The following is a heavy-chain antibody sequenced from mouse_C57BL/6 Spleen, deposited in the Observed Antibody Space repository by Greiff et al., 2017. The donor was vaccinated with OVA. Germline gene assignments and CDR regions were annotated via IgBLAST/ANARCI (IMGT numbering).Heavy chain of an antibody. CDR3: ARLGITTPYAMDY. CDR2: INPNNGGT. J-gene: IGHJ4*01. D-gene: IGHD2-4*01. V-gene: IGHV1-26*01. CDR1: GYPFPDYY. Sequence: EVQLQQSGPELVKPGASVQISCKASGYPFPDYYINWVKQSHGKSLAWIGDINPNNGGTSYNQKFKGKATLTVDKSSSTAYMELRSLTSEDSAVYYCARLGITTPYAMDYWGQGTSVTVSS.